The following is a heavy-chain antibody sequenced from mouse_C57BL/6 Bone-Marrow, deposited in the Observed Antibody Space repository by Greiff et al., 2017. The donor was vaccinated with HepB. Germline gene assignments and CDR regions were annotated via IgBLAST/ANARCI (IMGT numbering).Heavy chain of an antibody. V-gene: IGHV5-4*01. CDR1: GFTFSSYA. CDR3: ARAVVADFFSY. D-gene: IGHD1-1*01. Sequence: EVQRVESGGGLVKPGGSLKLSCAASGFTFSSYAMSWVRQTPEKRLEWVATISDVGSYTYYPDNVKGRFTISRDNAKNNLYLQLSQLKSEDTAMYYCARAVVADFFSYWGQGTTRTVSS. CDR2: ISDVGSYT. J-gene: IGHJ2*01.